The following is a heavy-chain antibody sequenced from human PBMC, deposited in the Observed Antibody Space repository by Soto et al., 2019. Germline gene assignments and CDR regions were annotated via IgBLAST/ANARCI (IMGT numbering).Heavy chain of an antibody. CDR3: AKGRGSGSPFDP. J-gene: IGHJ5*02. CDR2: ISGSGGST. V-gene: IGHV3-23*01. D-gene: IGHD3-10*01. Sequence: EVPLLESGGGLVQPGGSLRLSCAASGFTFSSYAMSWVRQAPGQGLELVSAISGSGGSTYYADSVKGRFTISRDNAKTTLYLHMNSRSAEDTAVYYCAKGRGSGSPFDPWGQGTLVTVAS. CDR1: GFTFSSYA.